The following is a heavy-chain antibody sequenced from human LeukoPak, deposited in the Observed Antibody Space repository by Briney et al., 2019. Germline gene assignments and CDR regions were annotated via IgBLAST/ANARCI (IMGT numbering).Heavy chain of an antibody. J-gene: IGHJ4*02. CDR1: GFTFSSYS. D-gene: IGHD6-6*01. Sequence: GGSLRLSCAASGFTFSSYSMNWVRQAPGKGLEWVSSISSSSSYIYYADSVKGRFTISRDNAKNSLYLQMNSLRAEDTAVYYCARAFSGSSSGFDYWGQGTLVTVSS. CDR2: ISSSSSYI. V-gene: IGHV3-21*01. CDR3: ARAFSGSSSGFDY.